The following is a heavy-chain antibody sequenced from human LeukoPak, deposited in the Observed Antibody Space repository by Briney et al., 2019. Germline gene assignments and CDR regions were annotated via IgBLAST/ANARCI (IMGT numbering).Heavy chain of an antibody. CDR2: INAGNGNT. J-gene: IGHJ5*02. CDR3: ARENYGDYAWWFDP. V-gene: IGHV1-3*01. D-gene: IGHD4-17*01. Sequence: ASVKVSCKASGYTFTSFAMHWVRQAPGQRLEWMGWINAGNGNTKYSQKFQGRVTITRDTSASTAYMELGSLRSEDTAVYYCARENYGDYAWWFDPWGQGTLVTVSS. CDR1: GYTFTSFA.